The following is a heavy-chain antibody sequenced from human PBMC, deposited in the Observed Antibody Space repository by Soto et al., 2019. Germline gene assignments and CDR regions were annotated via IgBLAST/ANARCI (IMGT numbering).Heavy chain of an antibody. J-gene: IGHJ4*02. CDR1: GFTFSNAW. Sequence: EVQLVESGGGLVKPGGSLRLSCAASGFTFSNAWMNWVRQAPGKGLEWVGRIKSKTDGGTTDYAAPVKGRFTISRDVSKSSLYMQMSRLKTVTTAVYYCTALWPNSALAREGGFDYSGQRTLVTDSS. V-gene: IGHV3-15*07. CDR3: TALWPNSALAREGGFDY. CDR2: IKSKTDGGTT. D-gene: IGHD1-1*01.